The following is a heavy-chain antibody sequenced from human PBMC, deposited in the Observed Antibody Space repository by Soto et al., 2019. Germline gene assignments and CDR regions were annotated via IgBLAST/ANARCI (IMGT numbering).Heavy chain of an antibody. D-gene: IGHD5-12*01. J-gene: IGHJ4*02. CDR1: GFTFSSYA. Sequence: GGSLRLSCAASGFTFSSYAMSWVRQAPGKGLEWVSAISGSGGSTYYADSVRGRFTISRDNSKNTLYLQMNSLSDEDTAGYYCAQEGGRARGYNYGNTYFDYWGQGTRVTVSS. V-gene: IGHV3-23*01. CDR3: AQEGGRARGYNYGNTYFDY. CDR2: ISGSGGST.